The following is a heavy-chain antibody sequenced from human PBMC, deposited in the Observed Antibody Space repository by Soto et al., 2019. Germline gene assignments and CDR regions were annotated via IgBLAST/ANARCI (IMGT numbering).Heavy chain of an antibody. CDR3: ARDPSECRVGNCFEY. CDR1: GFTFSRYG. J-gene: IGHJ5*01. Sequence: EVQLVESGGGLVKPGGSLRLSCAASGFTFSRYGMIWVRQAPGKGLEWVSSIRSSTSYVYYADSVKGRFSVSRDNAKKILYLEMYALRTEDTAVYYCARDPSECRVGNCFEYCGQGTLVTVSS. CDR2: IRSSTSYV. V-gene: IGHV3-21*01. D-gene: IGHD2-2*01.